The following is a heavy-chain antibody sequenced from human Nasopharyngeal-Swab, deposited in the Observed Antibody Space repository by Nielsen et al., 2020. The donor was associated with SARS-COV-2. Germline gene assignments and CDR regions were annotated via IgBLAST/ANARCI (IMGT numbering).Heavy chain of an antibody. CDR1: GFTFSNYA. J-gene: IGHJ4*02. CDR2: ISASADST. CDR3: VKSLLTMVTTKLDY. Sequence: GESLKISCAASGFTFSNYAISWVRQAPGKGLEWVSAISASADSTFYADSVRGRFTISRDNSKNTLYLQMNSLRAEDTAVYYCVKSLLTMVTTKLDYWGQGTLVTVSS. V-gene: IGHV3-23*01. D-gene: IGHD4-17*01.